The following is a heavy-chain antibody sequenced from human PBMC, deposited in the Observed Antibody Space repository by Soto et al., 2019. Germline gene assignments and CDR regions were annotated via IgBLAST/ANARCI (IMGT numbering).Heavy chain of an antibody. Sequence: GGSLRLSCAASGFTFSSYGMHWVRQAPGKGLEWVAVIWYDGSNKYYADSVKGRFTISRDNSKNTLYLQMNSLRAEDTAVYYCARMALGYCSGGSCYYYYYMDVWGKGTTVTVSS. CDR2: IWYDGSNK. CDR3: ARMALGYCSGGSCYYYYYMDV. V-gene: IGHV3-33*01. J-gene: IGHJ6*03. CDR1: GFTFSSYG. D-gene: IGHD2-15*01.